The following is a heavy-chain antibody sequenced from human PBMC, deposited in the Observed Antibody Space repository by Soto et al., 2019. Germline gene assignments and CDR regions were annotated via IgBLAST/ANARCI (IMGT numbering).Heavy chain of an antibody. J-gene: IGHJ6*02. CDR1: GYTFTGYY. D-gene: IGHD6-6*01. Sequence: SVKVSCKASGYTFTGYYMHWVRQAPGQGLEWMGWINPNSGGTNYAQKFQGWVTMTRDTSISTAYMELSRLRSDDTAVYYCARYSSSPRDGMDVWGQGTTVTVSS. V-gene: IGHV1-2*04. CDR3: ARYSSSPRDGMDV. CDR2: INPNSGGT.